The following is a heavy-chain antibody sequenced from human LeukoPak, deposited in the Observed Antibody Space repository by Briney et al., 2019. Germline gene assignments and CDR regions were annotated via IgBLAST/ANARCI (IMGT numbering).Heavy chain of an antibody. CDR2: ISGSGGGT. CDR3: AKESDGRYFDWQSGYSYGLGYYYGMDV. D-gene: IGHD5-18*01. CDR1: GFTFSSYA. V-gene: IGHV3-23*01. J-gene: IGHJ6*02. Sequence: GGSLRLSCAASGFTFSSYAMSWVRQAPGEGLEWVSAISGSGGGTYYADSVKGRFTISRDNSKNTLYLQMNSLRAEDTAVYYCAKESDGRYFDWQSGYSYGLGYYYGMDVWGQGTTVTVSS.